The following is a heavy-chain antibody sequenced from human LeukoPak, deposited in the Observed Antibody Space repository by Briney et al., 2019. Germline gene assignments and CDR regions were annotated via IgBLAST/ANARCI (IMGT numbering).Heavy chain of an antibody. J-gene: IGHJ3*02. CDR2: IYYAGST. CDR3: ARLGLHSTTADAFDI. CDR1: DGSISRYY. V-gene: IGHV4-59*01. Sequence: PSETLSLTCTLSDGSISRYYWSWIRHPPQKGLEWIGYIYYAGSTNYNPSLKSRATISLDTSKDQFSLKLSSVTAADTAMYYCARLGLHSTTADAFDIWGQGTMVTVSS. D-gene: IGHD6-13*01.